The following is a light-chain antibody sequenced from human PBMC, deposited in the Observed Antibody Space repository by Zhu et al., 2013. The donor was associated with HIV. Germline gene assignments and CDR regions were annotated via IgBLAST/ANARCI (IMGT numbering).Light chain of an antibody. CDR1: SSNIGNNY. CDR2: DNI. CDR3: QSYDSTLSGYV. Sequence: QSVLTQPPSVSAAPGQKVTISCSGSSSNIGNNYVSWYQQLPGTAPKLLIYDNIKRPSGIPDRFSGSKSGTSASLAITGLQAEDEADYFCQSYDSTLSGYVFGTWDHGHRP. V-gene: IGLV1-51*01. J-gene: IGLJ1*01.